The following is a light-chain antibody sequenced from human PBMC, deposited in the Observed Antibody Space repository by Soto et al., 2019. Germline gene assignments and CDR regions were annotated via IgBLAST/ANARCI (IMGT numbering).Light chain of an antibody. J-gene: IGLJ2*01. V-gene: IGLV2-11*01. CDR3: CSYTSSSTLGVV. CDR1: SSDVGNYNY. Sequence: QSALTQPRSVSGSPGQSVTISCTGTSSDVGNYNYVSWYQQHPGKAPKFMMYDVNKRPSGVPDRFSGSKSGNTASLTISGLQAEDEADYYCCSYTSSSTLGVVFGGGTKLTVL. CDR2: DVN.